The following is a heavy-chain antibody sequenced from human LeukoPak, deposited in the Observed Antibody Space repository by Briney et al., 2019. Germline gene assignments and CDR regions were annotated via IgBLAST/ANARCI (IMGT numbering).Heavy chain of an antibody. CDR1: GFTFSSYA. V-gene: IGHV3-23*01. CDR2: ISGSGGTT. D-gene: IGHD2-2*01. CDR3: AKDHCSSTSCYYYYYYMDV. Sequence: GGSLRLSCAASGFTFSSYAMSWVRQAPGKGLEWVSSISGSGGTTYYADSVKGRFTISRDNSKTTLYLQMNSLRAEDTAIYYCAKDHCSSTSCYYYYYYMDVWGKGTTVTVSS. J-gene: IGHJ6*03.